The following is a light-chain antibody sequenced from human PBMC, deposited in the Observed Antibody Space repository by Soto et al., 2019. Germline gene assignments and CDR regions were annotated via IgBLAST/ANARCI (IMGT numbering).Light chain of an antibody. CDR1: QSVSSY. V-gene: IGKV3-11*01. J-gene: IGKJ1*01. CDR2: DPS. Sequence: EIVLTQSPATLSLSPGERATLSCRASQSVSSYLAWYQHKPGQAPRLLMYDPSTRATGVPARFSASGSGTDFTLTISSLNPEDFAVYYCQQRSNWPVTFGQGTKVEIK. CDR3: QQRSNWPVT.